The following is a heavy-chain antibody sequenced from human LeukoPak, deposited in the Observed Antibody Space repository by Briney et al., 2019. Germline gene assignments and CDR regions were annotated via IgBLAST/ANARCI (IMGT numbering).Heavy chain of an antibody. CDR3: ARDHPSDILTGYYSFDY. V-gene: IGHV3-48*03. CDR1: GFTFSSYE. D-gene: IGHD3-9*01. CDR2: ISSSGSTI. J-gene: IGHJ4*02. Sequence: PGGSLRLSCAASGFTFSSYEMNWVRQAPGEGLEWVSYISSSGSTIYYADSVKGRFTISRDNAKNSLYLQMNSLRAEDTAVYYCARDHPSDILTGYYSFDYWGQGTLVTVSS.